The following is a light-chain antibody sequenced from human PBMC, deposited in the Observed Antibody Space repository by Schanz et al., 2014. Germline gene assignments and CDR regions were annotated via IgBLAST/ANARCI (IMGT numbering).Light chain of an antibody. CDR2: GAS. J-gene: IGKJ2*01. CDR1: QSVTSTY. Sequence: EIVMTQSPGTLSLSPGERATLSCRASQSVTSTYLAWYQQKPGQAPRLVIYGASTRATGIPGRFSGSGSGTEFTLTISRLEPEDFAVYYCQQCGSSPPYTFGQGTKLEIK. V-gene: IGKV3-20*01. CDR3: QQCGSSPPYT.